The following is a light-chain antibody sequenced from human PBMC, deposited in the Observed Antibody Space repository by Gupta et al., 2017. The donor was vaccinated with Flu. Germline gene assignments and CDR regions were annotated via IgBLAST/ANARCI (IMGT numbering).Light chain of an antibody. Sequence: DIQMTQSPSSLSASVGDRVTITCRASQSINIYLSWYQQKPGKAPRLLIYAASSLQSGVPSRFSGSGSGTDFIFTISSLQPEDFATYSCQQSFSAPWTFGQGTKVEFK. CDR1: QSINIY. CDR2: AAS. J-gene: IGKJ1*01. V-gene: IGKV1-39*01. CDR3: QQSFSAPWT.